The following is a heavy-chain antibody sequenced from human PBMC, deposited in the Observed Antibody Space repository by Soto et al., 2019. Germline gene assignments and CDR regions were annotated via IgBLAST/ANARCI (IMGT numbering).Heavy chain of an antibody. CDR3: ARPSGSYLYYFDY. D-gene: IGHD1-26*01. J-gene: IGHJ4*02. CDR2: IYYSGST. Sequence: QLQLQESGPGLVKPSETLSLTCTVSGGSISSSSYYWGWIRQPPGKGLEWIGSIYYSGSTYYNPSLKSRVTVSLDPXKNQFSLKLSSVTAADTAVYYCARPSGSYLYYFDYWGQGTLVTVSS. V-gene: IGHV4-39*01. CDR1: GGSISSSSYY.